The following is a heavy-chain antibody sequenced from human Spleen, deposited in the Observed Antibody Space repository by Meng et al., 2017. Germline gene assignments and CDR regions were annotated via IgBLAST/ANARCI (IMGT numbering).Heavy chain of an antibody. Sequence: SETLSLTCGVSGSSIRSGYYWVWVRQPPGKALEWIATIYRGGITFYNSSLRSRVTISVDTSKNQFSLKLSSVTAADTAVYYCARDLWELRYKAPFDPWGQGILVTVSS. CDR3: ARDLWELRYKAPFDP. CDR2: IYRGGIT. J-gene: IGHJ5*02. V-gene: IGHV4-38-2*02. D-gene: IGHD3-16*01. CDR1: GSSIRSGYY.